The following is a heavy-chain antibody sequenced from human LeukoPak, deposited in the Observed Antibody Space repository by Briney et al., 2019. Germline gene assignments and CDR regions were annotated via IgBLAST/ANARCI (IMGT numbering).Heavy chain of an antibody. J-gene: IGHJ3*02. V-gene: IGHV5-51*01. CDR1: GYSFTSYW. CDR3: ARRGLANWDTFDI. CDR2: IYPGDSDT. D-gene: IGHD7-27*01. Sequence: GESLKISCKGSGYSFTSYWIGWVRQMPGKGLEWMGIIYPGDSDTRYSPSLQGQVTVSVDKSISTAYLQWNSLKASDTAMFYCARRGLANWDTFDIWGQGTMVTVSS.